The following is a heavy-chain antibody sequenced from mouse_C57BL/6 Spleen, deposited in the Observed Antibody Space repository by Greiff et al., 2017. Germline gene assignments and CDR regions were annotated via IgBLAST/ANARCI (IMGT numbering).Heavy chain of an antibody. Sequence: QVQLKESGPGLVAPSQSLSITCTVSGFSLTSYGVHWVRQPPGKGLEWLVVIWSDGSTTYNSALKSRLSISKDNSKSQVFLKMNSLQTDDTAMYYCARHERDYYEAWFAYWGQGTLVTVSA. D-gene: IGHD1-1*01. J-gene: IGHJ3*01. CDR3: ARHERDYYEAWFAY. CDR2: IWSDGST. V-gene: IGHV2-6-1*01. CDR1: GFSLTSYG.